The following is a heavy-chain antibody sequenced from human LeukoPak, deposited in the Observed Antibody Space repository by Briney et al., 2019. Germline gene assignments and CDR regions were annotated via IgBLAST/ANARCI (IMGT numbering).Heavy chain of an antibody. CDR1: GGSISSYY. Sequence: PSETLSLTCTVSGGSISSYYWSWIRQPPGQGLVWIGYIYYSGSTNYNPSLKRRVTISVNTSTNQFSLKLSPVTAADTAVYSCGRDVDDAFDIWGQGTMVTVSS. CDR2: IYYSGST. CDR3: GRDVDDAFDI. D-gene: IGHD2-21*01. V-gene: IGHV4-59*12. J-gene: IGHJ3*02.